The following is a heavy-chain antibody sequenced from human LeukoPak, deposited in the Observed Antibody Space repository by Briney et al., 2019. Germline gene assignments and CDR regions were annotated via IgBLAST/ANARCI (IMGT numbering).Heavy chain of an antibody. V-gene: IGHV4-4*02. CDR3: ARGNYDILTL. J-gene: IGHJ3*01. CDR2: VYHSGST. D-gene: IGHD3-9*01. Sequence: MPSETLSLTCAVSGDSISSSNWWSCVRQPPGKGLEWIGEVYHSGSTNYSPSLKSRVTISVDKSKNQFSLKLTSVTAADTAVYYCARGNYDILTLWGQGTMVTVSS. CDR1: GDSISSSNW.